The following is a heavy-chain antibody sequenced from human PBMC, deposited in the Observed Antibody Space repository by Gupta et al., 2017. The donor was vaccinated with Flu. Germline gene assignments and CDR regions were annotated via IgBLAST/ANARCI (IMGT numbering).Heavy chain of an antibody. J-gene: IGHJ4*02. CDR2: IHPGDSDT. CDR3: VTHPGVTPPGSNY. CDR1: GYSFSKYW. Sequence: EVQLVQSGAEVKEPGESLKISCKGSGYSFSKYWIGWVRQKSGKGLEWMGIIHPGDSDTRYSPSFQGQVTISVDKSVGTAYLHWSSLKASDSAMYYCVTHPGVTPPGSNYWGQGTLVTVSS. D-gene: IGHD3-10*01. V-gene: IGHV5-51*01.